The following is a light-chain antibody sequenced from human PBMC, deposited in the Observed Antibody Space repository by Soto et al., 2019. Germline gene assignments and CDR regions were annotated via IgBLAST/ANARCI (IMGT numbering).Light chain of an antibody. CDR3: QQYNNWPLT. CDR1: QSVSSTF. V-gene: IGKV3-20*01. Sequence: ENVLKQSPCTLSLSPGERATLYCRASQSVSSTFLAWYQQKPGQAPRLLIYGVSKRATGIPDRFSGSGSGTDFTLTISRLEPEDFAVYYCQQYNNWPLTFGHGTRLEIK. CDR2: GVS. J-gene: IGKJ5*01.